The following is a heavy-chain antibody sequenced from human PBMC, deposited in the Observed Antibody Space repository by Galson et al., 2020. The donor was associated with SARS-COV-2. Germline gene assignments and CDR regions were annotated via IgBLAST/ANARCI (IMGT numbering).Heavy chain of an antibody. J-gene: IGHJ4*02. CDR2: IYYSGST. V-gene: IGHV4-59*13. CDR1: GGSISSYY. CDR3: ARASSLIAVAAYFDY. Sequence: SETLSLTCTVSGGSISSYYWSWIRQPPGKGLEWIGYIYYSGSTNYNPSLKSRVTISVDTSKNQFSLKLSSVTAADTAVYYCARASSLIAVAAYFDYWGQGTLVTVSS. D-gene: IGHD6-19*01.